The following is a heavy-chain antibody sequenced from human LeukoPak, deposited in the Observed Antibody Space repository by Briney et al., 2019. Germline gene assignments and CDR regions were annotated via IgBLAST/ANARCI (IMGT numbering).Heavy chain of an antibody. CDR1: GYIFTKYD. J-gene: IGHJ4*02. Sequence: GASVKVSCKTSGYIFTKYDISWVRQAPGQGPEWMGWITPYNGNAQSASKFEGRVTMTTDTSASTAYLELRGLKSDDTAVYYCARETKDGVFFDYWGQGTLVIVSS. CDR3: ARETKDGVFFDY. CDR2: ITPYNGNA. D-gene: IGHD6-13*01. V-gene: IGHV1-18*01.